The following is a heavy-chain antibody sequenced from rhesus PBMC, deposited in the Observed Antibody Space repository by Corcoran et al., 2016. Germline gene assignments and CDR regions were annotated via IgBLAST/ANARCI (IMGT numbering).Heavy chain of an antibody. V-gene: IGHV4-106*01. CDR1: GGSISDDDY. Sequence: QVQLQESGPGLVKPSETLSLTCAVSGGSISDDDYWSWIRQPPGKGQEWIGFIYGSGGGTNYNPSLQIRCAISMDPSKNQFSLQLSSVTAADTAVYYWASGYSGSQRFDYWGQGVLVTVSS. CDR2: IYGSGGGT. J-gene: IGHJ4*01. D-gene: IGHD6-25*01. CDR3: ASGYSGSQRFDY.